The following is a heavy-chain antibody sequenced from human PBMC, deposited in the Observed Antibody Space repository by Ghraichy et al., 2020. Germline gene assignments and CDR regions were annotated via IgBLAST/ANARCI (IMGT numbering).Heavy chain of an antibody. CDR3: ARGWLGADY. Sequence: VGSLRLSCSASGFTFSSYAIHWVRQAPGKGLEWVAVISYDGSTKYYGDSVKGRFTTSRDNSKNTVFLQMNSLRVEDTAVYYCARGWLGADYWGQGTLVTVSS. J-gene: IGHJ4*02. D-gene: IGHD5-24*01. CDR1: GFTFSSYA. CDR2: ISYDGSTK. V-gene: IGHV3-30-3*01.